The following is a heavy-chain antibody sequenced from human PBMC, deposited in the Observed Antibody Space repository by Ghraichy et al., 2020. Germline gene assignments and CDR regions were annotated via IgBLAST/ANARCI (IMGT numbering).Heavy chain of an antibody. Sequence: SQTLSLTCSVSGGSVSSGAHYWSWIRQPPGKGLEWVAFIYYRGNTNYNPSLKSRVTISLDTSKNQFSLNLRSVTAADTAVYYCASIYGHFDYWGQGTLVTVSS. CDR2: IYYRGNT. V-gene: IGHV4-61*08. D-gene: IGHD2-21*01. CDR3: ASIYGHFDY. J-gene: IGHJ4*02. CDR1: GGSVSSGAHY.